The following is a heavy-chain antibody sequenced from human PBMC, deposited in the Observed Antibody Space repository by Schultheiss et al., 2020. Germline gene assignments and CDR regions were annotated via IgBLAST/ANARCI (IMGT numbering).Heavy chain of an antibody. CDR3: AREIAAAYYYGMDV. Sequence: SQTLSLTCTVSGGSISSGDYYWSWIRQPPGKGLEWIGYIYYSGSTNYNPSLKSRVTISVDTSKNQFSLKLSSVTAADTAVYYCAREIAAAYYYGMDVWGQGTTVTVSS. CDR2: IYYSGST. J-gene: IGHJ6*02. V-gene: IGHV4-61*08. D-gene: IGHD6-25*01. CDR1: GGSISSGDYY.